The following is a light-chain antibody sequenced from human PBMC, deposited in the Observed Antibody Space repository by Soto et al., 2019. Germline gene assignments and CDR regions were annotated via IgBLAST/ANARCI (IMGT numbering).Light chain of an antibody. CDR3: QQSYSTPSIT. Sequence: DIQMTQSPSFLSASVGDRVTISCQASQDISISLGWYQQKPGKAPKLLIYAASSLQSGVPSRFSGSGSGTEFTLTISSLQPDDFATYYCQQSYSTPSITFGQGTRLEIK. J-gene: IGKJ5*01. CDR1: QDISIS. CDR2: AAS. V-gene: IGKV1-39*01.